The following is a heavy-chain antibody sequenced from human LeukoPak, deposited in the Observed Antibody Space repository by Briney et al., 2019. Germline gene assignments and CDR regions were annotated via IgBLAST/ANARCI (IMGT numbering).Heavy chain of an antibody. CDR3: ARAYYDSWSGYYVYFDY. CDR1: GGSISSYY. CDR2: IYTSGST. D-gene: IGHD3-3*01. J-gene: IGHJ4*02. Sequence: SGTLSLTCTVSGGSISSYYWSWIRQPAGKGLEWIGRIYTSGSTNYNPSLKSRVTMSVDTSKNQFSLKLSSVTAADTAVYYCARAYYDSWSGYYVYFDYWGQGTLVTVSS. V-gene: IGHV4-4*07.